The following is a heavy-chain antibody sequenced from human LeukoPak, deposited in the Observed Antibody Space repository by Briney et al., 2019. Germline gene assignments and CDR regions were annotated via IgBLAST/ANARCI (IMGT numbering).Heavy chain of an antibody. D-gene: IGHD3-16*01. CDR2: ISPGGSDT. V-gene: IGHV3-23*01. J-gene: IGHJ4*02. CDR1: GFIVSNNY. Sequence: GGSLRLSCAASGFIVSNNYMSWVRQAPGKGLEWVSAISPGGSDTYYADSVRGRFTISRDNSKNTLYLQMSSLRAEDSAVYYCAKRGGYETIAAFDYWGQGTLVTVSS. CDR3: AKRGGYETIAAFDY.